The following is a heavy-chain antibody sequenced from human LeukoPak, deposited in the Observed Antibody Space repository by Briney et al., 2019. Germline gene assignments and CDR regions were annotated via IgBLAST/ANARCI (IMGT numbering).Heavy chain of an antibody. D-gene: IGHD3-3*01. CDR3: ARQETDVLRFLEWLGGDYYYGMDV. Sequence: PGGSLRLSCAASGFTFSSYWMSWVRQAPGKGLEGVANINQDGSEKYYVDSVKGRFTISRDNAKNSLYLQMNSLRAEDTAVYYCARQETDVLRFLEWLGGDYYYGMDVWGQGTTVTVSS. V-gene: IGHV3-7*01. J-gene: IGHJ6*02. CDR2: INQDGSEK. CDR1: GFTFSSYW.